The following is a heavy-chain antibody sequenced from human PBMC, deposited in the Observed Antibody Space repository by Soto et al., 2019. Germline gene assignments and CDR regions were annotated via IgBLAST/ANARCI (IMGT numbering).Heavy chain of an antibody. V-gene: IGHV4-31*03. CDR3: AREYTYGSNFFDC. CDR2: ISHSGST. J-gene: IGHJ4*02. Sequence: SETLSLTCTVSGGSISGAAYYWSWIRQHPGKGLEWIGYISHSGSTYYNPSLKSRVIISVDTSKNQFSLSLTSVTAADTAVYYCAREYTYGSNFFDCWGQGALVTVSS. D-gene: IGHD5-18*01. CDR1: GGSISGAAYY.